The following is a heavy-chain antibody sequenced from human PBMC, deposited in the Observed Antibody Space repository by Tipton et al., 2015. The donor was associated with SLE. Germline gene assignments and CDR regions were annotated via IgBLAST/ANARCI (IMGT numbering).Heavy chain of an antibody. J-gene: IGHJ1*01. Sequence: GLVKPSETLSLTCTVSGASVSSFCWNWIRQSPGKGLEWIGHVYTGGATTYNPSLESRVTISLDTSENHFSLYLTSVTAADTAVYYCARSEGFQLLFQFLEHWGQGTPVTVSS. V-gene: IGHV4-4*08. D-gene: IGHD3-16*02. CDR3: ARSEGFQLLFQFLEH. CDR2: VYTGGAT. CDR1: GASVSSFC.